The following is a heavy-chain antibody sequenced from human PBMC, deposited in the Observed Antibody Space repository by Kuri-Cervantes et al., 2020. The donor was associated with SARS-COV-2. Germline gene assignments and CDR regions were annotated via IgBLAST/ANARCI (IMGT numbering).Heavy chain of an antibody. V-gene: IGHV4-61*02. Sequence: SETLSLTCTVSGGPISSGSYYWSWIRQPAGKGLEWIGRIYTSGSTNYNPSLKSRVTISVDTSKNQFSLKLSSVTAADTAVYYCARDSITIFGVAPFDYWGRGTLVTVSS. D-gene: IGHD3-3*01. CDR1: GGPISSGSYY. J-gene: IGHJ4*02. CDR2: IYTSGST. CDR3: ARDSITIFGVAPFDY.